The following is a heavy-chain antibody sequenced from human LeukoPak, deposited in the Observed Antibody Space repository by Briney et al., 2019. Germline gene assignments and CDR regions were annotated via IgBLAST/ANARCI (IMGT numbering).Heavy chain of an antibody. CDR1: GGSISSYY. CDR3: AREDYCSGGRCYSGYFQH. D-gene: IGHD2-15*01. Sequence: SETLSLTCTVSGGSISSYYWSWIRQPPGKGLEWIGYIYYSGTTNYNPSLKSRVTISVDTSKNQFSLKLSSVTAADTAVYYCAREDYCSGGRCYSGYFQHWGQGTLVTVSS. CDR2: IYYSGTT. J-gene: IGHJ1*01. V-gene: IGHV4-59*01.